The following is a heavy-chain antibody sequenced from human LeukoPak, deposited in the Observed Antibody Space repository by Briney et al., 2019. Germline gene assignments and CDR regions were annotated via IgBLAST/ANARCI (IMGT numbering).Heavy chain of an antibody. V-gene: IGHV4-39*07. J-gene: IGHJ6*03. CDR3: AKGDFYTMDV. CDR1: GGSISSSSYY. D-gene: IGHD2-21*02. Sequence: PSETLSLTCTVSGGSISSSSYYWGWIRQPPGKGLEWIGSIYYSGTTYYSPSLNSRVTISVETSKNQFSLKLASVTAADTAVYYCAKGDFYTMDVWGTGTTVTVSS. CDR2: IYYSGTT.